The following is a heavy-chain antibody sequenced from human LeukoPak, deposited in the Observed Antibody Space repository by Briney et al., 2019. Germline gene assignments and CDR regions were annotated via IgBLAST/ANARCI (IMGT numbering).Heavy chain of an antibody. CDR3: ARGGMTTVTPIDY. V-gene: IGHV4-59*01. J-gene: IGHJ4*02. CDR1: GGSISSNF. D-gene: IGHD4-17*01. CDR2: KYYSGST. Sequence: PSETLSLTCTVSGGSISSNFWSWIRQPPGKGLQWIGYKYYSGSTNYNPSLKSRVTISLDTSKHQFSLKLSSVTAADTAVYYCARGGMTTVTPIDYWGQGTLVTVSS.